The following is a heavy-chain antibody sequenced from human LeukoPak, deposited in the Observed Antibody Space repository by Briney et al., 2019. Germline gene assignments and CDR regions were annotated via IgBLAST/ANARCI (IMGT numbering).Heavy chain of an antibody. Sequence: ASVKVSCKASGGTFSSYAISWVRQAPGQGLEWMGRIIPIFGTANYAQKFQGRVTITTDESTSTAYMELSSLRFEDTAVYYCASMSEYYDSSGYNYWGQGTLVTVSS. CDR2: IIPIFGTA. CDR1: GGTFSSYA. V-gene: IGHV1-69*05. CDR3: ASMSEYYDSSGYNY. J-gene: IGHJ4*02. D-gene: IGHD3-22*01.